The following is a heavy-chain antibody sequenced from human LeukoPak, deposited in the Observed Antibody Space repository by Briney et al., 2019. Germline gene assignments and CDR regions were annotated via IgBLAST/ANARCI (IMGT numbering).Heavy chain of an antibody. CDR3: ARSRSGRLRLDY. CDR2: INPNSGGT. D-gene: IGHD1-26*01. J-gene: IGHJ4*02. V-gene: IGHV1-2*02. CDR1: GYTFTGYY. Sequence: ASVKLSCEASGYTFTGYYMHWVRQAPGQGLEWMGWINPNSGGTNYAQKFQGRVTMTRDTSISTAYMELSRLRSDDTAVYYCARSRSGRLRLDYWGQGTLVTVSS.